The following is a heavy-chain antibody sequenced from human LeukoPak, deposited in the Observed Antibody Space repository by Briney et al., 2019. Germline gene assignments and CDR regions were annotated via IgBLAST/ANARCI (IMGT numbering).Heavy chain of an antibody. Sequence: PPETLSLTCTVSGGSISSYYWSWIRQPPGKGLEWIGYIYYSGSTNYNPSLKSRVTISVDTSKNQFSLKLSSVTAADTAVYYCARGPLGYCTNGVCYAGWFDPWGQGTLVTVSS. CDR1: GGSISSYY. V-gene: IGHV4-59*01. CDR3: ARGPLGYCTNGVCYAGWFDP. CDR2: IYYSGST. D-gene: IGHD2-8*01. J-gene: IGHJ5*02.